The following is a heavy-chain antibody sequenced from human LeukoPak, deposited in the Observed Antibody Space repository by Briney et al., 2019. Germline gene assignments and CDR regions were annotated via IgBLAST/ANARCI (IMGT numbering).Heavy chain of an antibody. CDR2: ISTYDANT. CDR1: GYTFTSYG. J-gene: IGHJ5*02. D-gene: IGHD6-13*01. V-gene: IGHV1-18*01. CDR3: ARDGRGDWDTSRWYMGNWFDP. Sequence: ASVKVSCKASGYTFTSYGINWVRQAPGQGLEWMGWISTYDANTEYAQKLQGRVTMTTDTSTSTAYMEVRSLRSDATDVYYCARDGRGDWDTSRWYMGNWFDPWGQGTLVTVSS.